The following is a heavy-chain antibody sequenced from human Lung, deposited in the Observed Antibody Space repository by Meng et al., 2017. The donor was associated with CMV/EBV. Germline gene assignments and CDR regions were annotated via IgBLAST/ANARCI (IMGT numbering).Heavy chain of an antibody. CDR2: IIPIFGTA. CDR1: GGTFSSYA. J-gene: IGHJ5*02. V-gene: IGHV1-69*05. Sequence: SVXVSCKASGGTFSSYAISWVRQAPGQGLEWMGGIIPIFGTANYAQKFQGRVTITTDESTSTAYMELSSLRSEDTAVYYCARGGSSSGSRRYNLFDPWGQGXLVTVSS. D-gene: IGHD6-13*01. CDR3: ARGGSSSGSRRYNLFDP.